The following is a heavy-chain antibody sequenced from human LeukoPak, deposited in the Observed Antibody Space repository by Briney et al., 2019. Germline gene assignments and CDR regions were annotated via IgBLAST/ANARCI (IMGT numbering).Heavy chain of an antibody. D-gene: IGHD6-13*01. V-gene: IGHV4-59*12. CDR2: IYHSGST. CDR3: ARDQLYSSSWSGSAFDI. J-gene: IGHJ3*02. Sequence: PSETLSLTCTVPGGSISSYYWSWIRQPPGKGLEWIGEIYHSGSTNYNPSLKSRVTISVDKSKNQFSLKLSSVTAADTAVYYCARDQLYSSSWSGSAFDIWGQGTMVTVSS. CDR1: GGSISSYY.